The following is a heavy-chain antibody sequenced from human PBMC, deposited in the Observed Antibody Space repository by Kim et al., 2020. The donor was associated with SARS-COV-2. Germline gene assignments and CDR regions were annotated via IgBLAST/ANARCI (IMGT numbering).Heavy chain of an antibody. Sequence: YYADSLEGRLTISRDNAKHTLYVQMNSLRAEDTAVYYCAGRRGSIYAMDVWGQGTTVTVSS. V-gene: IGHV3-23*01. D-gene: IGHD5-12*01. CDR3: AGRRGSIYAMDV. J-gene: IGHJ6*02.